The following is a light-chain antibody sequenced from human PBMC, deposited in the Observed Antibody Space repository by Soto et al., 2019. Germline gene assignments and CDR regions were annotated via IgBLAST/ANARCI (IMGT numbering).Light chain of an antibody. Sequence: QSLLTQPPSLSVAPGQKVTISCSGSSSNIGNNFVSWYQQLPGTAPKLLIYHNNKRPSGIPDRFSGSKSGTSATLGITGLQTGDEADYYCGTWDSSLSVVFGGGTKLTVL. CDR2: HNN. CDR3: GTWDSSLSVV. V-gene: IGLV1-51*01. CDR1: SSNIGNNF. J-gene: IGLJ3*02.